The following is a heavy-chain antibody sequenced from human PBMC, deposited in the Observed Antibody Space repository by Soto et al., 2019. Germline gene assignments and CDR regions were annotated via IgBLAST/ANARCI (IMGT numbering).Heavy chain of an antibody. CDR1: GGTFSSYA. Sequence: QVQLVQSGAEVKKPGSSVKVSCKASGGTFSSYAISWVRQAPGQGLEWMGGLIPIFGTANYAQKFQGRVTITADESTSTAYMELSSLRSEDTAVYYCARAAPYYYDSSGYLSYYWGQGTLVTVSS. CDR3: ARAAPYYYDSSGYLSYY. V-gene: IGHV1-69*01. CDR2: LIPIFGTA. D-gene: IGHD3-22*01. J-gene: IGHJ4*02.